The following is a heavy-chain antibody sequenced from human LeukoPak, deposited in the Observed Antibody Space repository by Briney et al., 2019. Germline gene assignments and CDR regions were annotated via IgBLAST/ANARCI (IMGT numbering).Heavy chain of an antibody. Sequence: GGSLRLSCAASGFTFSDYWMYWVRQAPGKGLVWVSRINSDDSSTSYADSVQGRFIISRDNAKNTLYLQMNSLRAEDTAVYYCATCVAVAGLPDSWGQGTLVHVSS. CDR3: ATCVAVAGLPDS. V-gene: IGHV3-74*01. CDR2: INSDDSST. CDR1: GFTFSDYW. J-gene: IGHJ4*02. D-gene: IGHD6-19*01.